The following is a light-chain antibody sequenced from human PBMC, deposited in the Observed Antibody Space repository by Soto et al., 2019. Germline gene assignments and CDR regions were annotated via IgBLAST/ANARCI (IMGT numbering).Light chain of an antibody. CDR1: SSNIGAGYD. CDR2: GNS. CDR3: QSSDRSQSEV. J-gene: IGLJ7*01. V-gene: IGLV1-40*01. Sequence: QSVLTQPPSVSGAPGQRVTISCTGSSSNIGAGYDVHWYQQLPGTAPKLLIYGNSNRPSGVPDPFSGSKSGTSASLAITGLLAEDEADYHCQSSDRSQSEVLGGGTLLNVL.